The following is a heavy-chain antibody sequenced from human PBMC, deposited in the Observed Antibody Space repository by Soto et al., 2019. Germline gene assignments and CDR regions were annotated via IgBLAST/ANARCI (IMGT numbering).Heavy chain of an antibody. CDR1: GFTFSSYA. V-gene: IGHV3-23*01. CDR3: AKERRITIFGVVITHGDYFDY. CDR2: ISGSGGST. D-gene: IGHD3-3*01. Sequence: EVQLLESGGGLVQPGGSLRLSCAASGFTFSSYAMSWVRQAPGKGLEWVSAISGSGGSTYYADSVKGRFTISRDNSKNTQYLQMNSLRAEDTAVYYCAKERRITIFGVVITHGDYFDYWGQGTLVTVSS. J-gene: IGHJ4*02.